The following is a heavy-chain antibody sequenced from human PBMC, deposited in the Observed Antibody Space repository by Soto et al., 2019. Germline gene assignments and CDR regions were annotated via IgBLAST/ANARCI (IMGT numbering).Heavy chain of an antibody. CDR1: GYTFTNYG. CDR2: ISAYNGNT. CDR3: AREAKVGTTSPWMAV. Sequence: QVQLVQSGAEVKKPGASVKVSCKASGYTFTNYGISWVRQAPGQGLEWMGWISAYNGNTNYAQKFQERVTLTTHTSTRTAYMELRSLRSDDTAVFYCAREAKVGTTSPWMAVWGQGTTVTVSS. D-gene: IGHD1-26*01. V-gene: IGHV1-18*01. J-gene: IGHJ6*02.